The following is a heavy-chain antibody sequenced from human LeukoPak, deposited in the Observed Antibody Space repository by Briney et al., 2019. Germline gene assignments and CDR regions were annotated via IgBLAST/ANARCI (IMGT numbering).Heavy chain of an antibody. CDR1: GFTFSSYA. Sequence: PGRSLRLSCAASGFTFSSYAMHWVRQAPGKGLEWVAVISYDGSNKYYADSVKGRFTISRDNSKNTLYLQMNSLRAEDTAVYYCARAGGYYYGSGSIWGQGTLVTVSS. CDR3: ARAGGYYYGSGSI. V-gene: IGHV3-30-3*01. CDR2: ISYDGSNK. J-gene: IGHJ4*02. D-gene: IGHD3-10*01.